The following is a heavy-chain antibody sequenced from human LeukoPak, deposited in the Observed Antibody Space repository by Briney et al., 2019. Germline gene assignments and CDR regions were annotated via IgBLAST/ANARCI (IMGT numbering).Heavy chain of an antibody. CDR2: ISPSDGNT. D-gene: IGHD4-17*01. J-gene: IGHJ4*02. Sequence: GGSLRLSCAASGFTFSKYAMSWVRQAPGKGLEWVSAISPSDGNTFYADSVKGRFTISRDNAKNSLYLQMNSLRAEDTAVYYCASHYGDYSFFDYWGQGTLVTVSS. CDR1: GFTFSKYA. V-gene: IGHV3-23*01. CDR3: ASHYGDYSFFDY.